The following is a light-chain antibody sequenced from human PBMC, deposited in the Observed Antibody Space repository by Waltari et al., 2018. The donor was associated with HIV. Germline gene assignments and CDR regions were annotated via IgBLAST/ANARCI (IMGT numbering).Light chain of an antibody. CDR1: SNDVGGYNY. CDR2: EVR. Sequence: QSALTQPATVSGSPGQSITISCTGGSNDVGGYNYVSWYQHLPGKATKLIIYEVRNRASGVSNRFSGSKSGNTASLTISGLQAEDEADYFCTSYASSSSLLFGGGTKLTVL. CDR3: TSYASSSSLL. V-gene: IGLV2-14*01. J-gene: IGLJ2*01.